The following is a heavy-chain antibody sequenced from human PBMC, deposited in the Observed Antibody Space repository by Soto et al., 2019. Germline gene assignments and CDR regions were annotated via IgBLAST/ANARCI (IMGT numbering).Heavy chain of an antibody. Sequence: HPGGSLRLSCAASGFTFSSYGMHWVRQAPGKGLEWVAVISYDGSNKYYADSVKGRFTISRDNSKNTLYLQMNSLRAEDTAVYYCAKDSGTAMALDYWGQGTLVTVSS. D-gene: IGHD5-18*01. V-gene: IGHV3-30*18. CDR2: ISYDGSNK. J-gene: IGHJ4*02. CDR1: GFTFSSYG. CDR3: AKDSGTAMALDY.